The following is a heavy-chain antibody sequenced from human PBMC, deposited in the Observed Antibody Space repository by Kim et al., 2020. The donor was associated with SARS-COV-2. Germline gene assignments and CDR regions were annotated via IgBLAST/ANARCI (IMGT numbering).Heavy chain of an antibody. V-gene: IGHV3-74*01. CDR3: VRGGVTYDY. Sequence: GGSLRLSCAASGFTFSSHWMHWVRQAPGKGLVWVSRINGDGSTTAYADSVKGRFTISRDNGENTLYLQMNSLRAEDTAVYYCVRGGVTYDYWGQGTLVTVSS. D-gene: IGHD2-21*02. CDR2: INGDGSTT. CDR1: GFTFSSHW. J-gene: IGHJ4*02.